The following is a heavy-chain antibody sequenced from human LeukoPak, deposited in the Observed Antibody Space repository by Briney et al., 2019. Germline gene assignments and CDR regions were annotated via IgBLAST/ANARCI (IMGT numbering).Heavy chain of an antibody. Sequence: SVKVFCKASGGTFSSYAISWVRQAPGQGLEWMGGIIPIFGTANYAQKFQGRVTITTDESTSTAYMELSSLRSEDTAVYYCARGRGCSSTSCYIDWFDPWGQGTLVTVSS. CDR3: ARGRGCSSTSCYIDWFDP. D-gene: IGHD2-2*02. CDR1: GGTFSSYA. CDR2: IIPIFGTA. J-gene: IGHJ5*02. V-gene: IGHV1-69*05.